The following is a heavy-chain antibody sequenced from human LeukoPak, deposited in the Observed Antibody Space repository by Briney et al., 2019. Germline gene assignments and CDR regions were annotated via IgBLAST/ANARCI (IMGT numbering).Heavy chain of an antibody. CDR3: ARDLYDFWSGHPPGRFDP. V-gene: IGHV1-2*02. CDR1: GYTFTDYY. D-gene: IGHD3-3*01. J-gene: IGHJ5*02. Sequence: ASVKVSCKASGYTFTDYYVYWVRQAPGQGLEWMGWINPNSGGTSYAQKLQGRVTMTRDTSISTAYMELSRLRFDDTAVYYCARDLYDFWSGHPPGRFDPWGQGTLVIVSS. CDR2: INPNSGGT.